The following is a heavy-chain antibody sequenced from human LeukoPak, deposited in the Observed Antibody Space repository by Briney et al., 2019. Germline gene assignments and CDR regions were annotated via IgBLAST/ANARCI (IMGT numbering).Heavy chain of an antibody. D-gene: IGHD3-16*01. CDR3: VRDSRPGGAMGLYHNFAL. V-gene: IGHV3-21*01. Sequence: GGSLRLSCAASGFTFSSYSMNWVRQAPGKGLEWVSSISSSSSYIYYADSVKGRFTISRDNAKNSLDLQMNRLRGDDTALYFSVRDSRPGGAMGLYHNFALWGLGTLVTAPS. CDR2: ISSSSSYI. CDR1: GFTFSSYS. J-gene: IGHJ4*02.